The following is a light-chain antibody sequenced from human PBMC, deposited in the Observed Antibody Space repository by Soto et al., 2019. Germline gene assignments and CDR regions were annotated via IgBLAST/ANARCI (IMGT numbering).Light chain of an antibody. J-gene: IGKJ2*01. CDR1: QSISNS. CDR3: QQTFTPPET. Sequence: DIQMNQYLSSLSASVGDTVTLTCRASQSISNSVSWYQQKPGKAPTFLIYVACTLQGGVPSRFSGGGYATDFTLTISSLQPEDVANYYCQQTFTPPETFGQGTKLEIK. CDR2: VAC. V-gene: IGKV1-39*01.